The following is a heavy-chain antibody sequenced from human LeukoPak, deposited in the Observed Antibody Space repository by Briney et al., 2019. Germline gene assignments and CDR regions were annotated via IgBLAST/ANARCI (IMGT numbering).Heavy chain of an antibody. CDR3: AKDRIAVAVDYFDY. Sequence: GPLRLSCAASGFTVSSNYMSWVRQAPGKGLEWVSVIYSGGSTYYADSVKGRFTISRDNSKNTLYLQMNSLRAEDTAVYYCAKDRIAVAVDYFDYWGQGTLVTVSS. CDR2: IYSGGST. J-gene: IGHJ4*02. V-gene: IGHV3-53*01. CDR1: GFTVSSNY. D-gene: IGHD6-19*01.